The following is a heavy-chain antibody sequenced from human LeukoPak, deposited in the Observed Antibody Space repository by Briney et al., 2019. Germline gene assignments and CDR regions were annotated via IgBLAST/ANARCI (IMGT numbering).Heavy chain of an antibody. CDR1: GFSFRSHG. V-gene: IGHV3-23*01. Sequence: PGGSLRLSCAASGFSFRSHGMNWVRQAPGKGLEWVSGISPRGDITYYKDSVRGRFTISRDNFKNTASIQLNSLRAEDTAMYYCASARYSGYDFFHFDYWGQGTLVTVSS. J-gene: IGHJ4*02. CDR2: ISPRGDIT. CDR3: ASARYSGYDFFHFDY. D-gene: IGHD5-12*01.